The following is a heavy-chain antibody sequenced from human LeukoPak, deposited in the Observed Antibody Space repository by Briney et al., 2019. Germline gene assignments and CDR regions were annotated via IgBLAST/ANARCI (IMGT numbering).Heavy chain of an antibody. D-gene: IGHD1-26*01. V-gene: IGHV3-74*01. CDR1: GFTFSSYW. Sequence: PGGSLRLSCAASGFTFSSYWMHWVRQAPGKGLVWVSRINSDGSITSYADSVKGRFTISRDNAKNTLYLQMNSLRAEDTAVYYCARGTGYSVFVMWGQGTMVTVSS. CDR3: ARGTGYSVFVM. J-gene: IGHJ3*02. CDR2: INSDGSIT.